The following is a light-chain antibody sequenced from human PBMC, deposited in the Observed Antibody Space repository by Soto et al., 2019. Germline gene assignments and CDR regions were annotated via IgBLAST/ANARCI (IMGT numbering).Light chain of an antibody. J-gene: IGLJ1*01. CDR2: EVT. CDR1: SGDIGSYNR. V-gene: IGLV2-14*01. CDR3: SSYTSSRTH. Sequence: QSALAQPASVSGSPGQSITISCTGTSGDIGSYNRVSWYQQHPGKAPKLIIYEVTDRPSGVSNRFSGSKSGNTASLTISGLQAEGEADYYCSSYTSSRTHFGTGTKVTVL.